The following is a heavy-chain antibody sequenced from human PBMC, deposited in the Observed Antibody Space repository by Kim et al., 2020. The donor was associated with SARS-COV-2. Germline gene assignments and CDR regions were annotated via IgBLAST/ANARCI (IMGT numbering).Heavy chain of an antibody. Sequence: ASVKVSCKASGYIFTSYAIQWVRQAPGQRLEWMGWINTYNGNTKYSQNFQGRVTITRDTSASTAYMELSSLRSEDTARYYCARINMAAGGSPAYYAMDVWGQGTAVAVSS. V-gene: IGHV1-3*04. D-gene: IGHD6-13*01. CDR2: INTYNGNT. CDR1: GYIFTSYA. J-gene: IGHJ6*02. CDR3: ARINMAAGGSPAYYAMDV.